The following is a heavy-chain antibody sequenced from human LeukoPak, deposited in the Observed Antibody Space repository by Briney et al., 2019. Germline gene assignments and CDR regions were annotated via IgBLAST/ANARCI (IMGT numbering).Heavy chain of an antibody. CDR2: IYYSGST. Sequence: PSETLSLTCTVSGVSISSSSYYWGWIRQPPGKGLEWIGSIYYSGSTYYNPSLKSRVTISVDTSKNQFSLKLSSVTAADTAVYYCARRWDYDPWGQGTLVTVSS. V-gene: IGHV4-39*01. D-gene: IGHD1-26*01. CDR1: GVSISSSSYY. J-gene: IGHJ5*02. CDR3: ARRWDYDP.